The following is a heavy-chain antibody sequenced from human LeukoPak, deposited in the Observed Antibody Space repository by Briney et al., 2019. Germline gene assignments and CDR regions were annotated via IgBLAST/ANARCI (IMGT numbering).Heavy chain of an antibody. D-gene: IGHD4-17*01. V-gene: IGHV4-61*01. CDR1: GGSVSSGSYY. Sequence: WETLSLTCTVSGGSVSSGSYYWSWMRQPPGKGLEWIGYIYYSGSTNYNPSLKSRVTISVDTSKNQFSLKLSSVTAADTAVYYCAREVDYGDYLDAFDIWGQGTMVTVPS. J-gene: IGHJ3*02. CDR3: AREVDYGDYLDAFDI. CDR2: IYYSGST.